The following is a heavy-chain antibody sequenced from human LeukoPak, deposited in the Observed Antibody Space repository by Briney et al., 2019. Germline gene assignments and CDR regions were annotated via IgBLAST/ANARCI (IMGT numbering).Heavy chain of an antibody. D-gene: IGHD1-26*01. V-gene: IGHV1-18*01. J-gene: IGHJ4*02. Sequence: ASVKVSCKASGCTFTSYGISWVRQAPGQGLEWMGWISAYNGNTNYAQKLQGRVTMTTDTSTSTAYMELRSLRSDDTAVYYCASSPLYSGSYYFDYWGQGTLVTVSS. CDR1: GCTFTSYG. CDR2: ISAYNGNT. CDR3: ASSPLYSGSYYFDY.